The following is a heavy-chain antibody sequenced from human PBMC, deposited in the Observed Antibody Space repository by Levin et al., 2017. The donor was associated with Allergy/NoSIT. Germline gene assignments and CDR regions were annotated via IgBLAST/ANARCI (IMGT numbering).Heavy chain of an antibody. D-gene: IGHD3-10*01. Sequence: GGSLRLSCAASGFTFSSYAMSWVRQAPGKGLEWVSAISGSGGSTYYADSVKGRFTISRDNSKNTLYLQMNSLRAEDTAVYYCATAILDYYGSGSYDYWGQGTLVTVSS. CDR1: GFTFSSYA. CDR2: ISGSGGST. CDR3: ATAILDYYGSGSYDY. V-gene: IGHV3-23*01. J-gene: IGHJ4*02.